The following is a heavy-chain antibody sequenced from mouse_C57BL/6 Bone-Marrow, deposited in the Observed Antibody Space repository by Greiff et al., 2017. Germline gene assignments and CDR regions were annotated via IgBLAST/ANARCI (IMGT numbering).Heavy chain of an antibody. Sequence: EVQGVESGAELVRPGASVKLSCTASGFNIKDDYMHWVKQRPEQGLEWIGWIDPENGDTEYASKFQGKATITVDTSSNTAYLPLSSLTSEDTAVYYCTSIAHGGQGTLVSVSA. CDR1: GFNIKDDY. CDR3: TSIAH. CDR2: IDPENGDT. V-gene: IGHV14-4*01. J-gene: IGHJ3*01.